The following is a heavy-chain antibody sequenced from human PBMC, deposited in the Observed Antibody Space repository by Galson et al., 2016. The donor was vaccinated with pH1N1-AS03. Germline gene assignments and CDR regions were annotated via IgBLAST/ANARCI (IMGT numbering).Heavy chain of an antibody. J-gene: IGHJ4*02. Sequence: SVKASCKASGYTFTNYALTWVRQAPGQGLEWMGWINPNTGDPTYAQGFTGRFVFSSERSVSTAYLQISSLKAEDTAVYYCARARTTATKGEIGFWGQGTLVTVSS. CDR3: ARARTTATKGEIGF. CDR1: GYTFTNYA. V-gene: IGHV7-4-1*02. CDR2: INPNTGDP. D-gene: IGHD4-11*01.